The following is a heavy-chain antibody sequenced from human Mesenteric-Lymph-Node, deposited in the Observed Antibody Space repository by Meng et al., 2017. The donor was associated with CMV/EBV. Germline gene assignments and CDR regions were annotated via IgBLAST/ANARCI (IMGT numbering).Heavy chain of an antibody. J-gene: IGHJ6*02. CDR2: INPNSGDT. Sequence: ASVKVSCKASGYTFTGYYMHWVRQAPGQGLEWMGWINPNSGDTKYAQKFQGRVTMTRDTSISTAYMELSRLRSDDTAVYYCARSRDCSSTSCYGHYYYGMDVWGQGTTVTVSS. CDR1: GYTFTGYY. D-gene: IGHD2-2*01. V-gene: IGHV1-2*02. CDR3: ARSRDCSSTSCYGHYYYGMDV.